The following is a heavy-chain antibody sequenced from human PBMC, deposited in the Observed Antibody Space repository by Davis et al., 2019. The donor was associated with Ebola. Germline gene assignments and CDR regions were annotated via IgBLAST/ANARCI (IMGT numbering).Heavy chain of an antibody. J-gene: IGHJ4*02. Sequence: PGGSLRLSCAASGLTFRTSVLSWARQAPGKGLEWVGFIRSKVHGRTTEYAASVKGRFSISRDDSKSIAYLQMSGLKTEDTAVYYCARDSEEGWELLRYFDYWGQGTLVTVSS. V-gene: IGHV3-49*04. D-gene: IGHD1-26*01. CDR2: IRSKVHGRTT. CDR1: GLTFRTSV. CDR3: ARDSEEGWELLRYFDY.